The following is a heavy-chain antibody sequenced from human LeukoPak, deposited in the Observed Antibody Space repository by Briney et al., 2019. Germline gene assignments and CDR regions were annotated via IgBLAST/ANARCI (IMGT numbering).Heavy chain of an antibody. V-gene: IGHV3-30*18. Sequence: GGSLRLSCAASGFTFNSYGMHWVRQVPGRGLEWVAIISYDGTNKYYADSVKGRFTISRDNAKNSLYLQMNSLRAEDTAVYYCAELGITMIGGVWGKGTTVTISS. J-gene: IGHJ6*04. CDR2: ISYDGTNK. D-gene: IGHD3-10*02. CDR3: AELGITMIGGV. CDR1: GFTFNSYG.